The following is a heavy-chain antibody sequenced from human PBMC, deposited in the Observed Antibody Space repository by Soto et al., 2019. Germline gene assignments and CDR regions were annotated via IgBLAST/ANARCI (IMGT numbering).Heavy chain of an antibody. D-gene: IGHD4-17*01. CDR2: ISGGGGTT. CDR1: GFTFGNYA. Sequence: GGSLRLSCAASGFTFGNYAMSWVRQAPGKGLEWVSSISGGGGTTYYADSVKGRFTVSRDNSENTLFVQMNSLKADDTAVYFCAKDPTTVVNDYFDYWGQGTVVTVSS. V-gene: IGHV3-23*01. CDR3: AKDPTTVVNDYFDY. J-gene: IGHJ4*02.